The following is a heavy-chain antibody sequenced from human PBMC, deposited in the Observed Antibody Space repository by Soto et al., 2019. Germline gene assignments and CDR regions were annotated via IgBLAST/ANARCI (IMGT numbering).Heavy chain of an antibody. V-gene: IGHV1-3*01. Sequence: QVQLVQSGAEVKKPGASVKVSCKASGYTFISYAMHWVHQGPGQRLEWMGWINVGYGNTEYSQEFQGRVTITRDISASTVYMELRSLRSEDTAVYYCARAQVGYFDYWGQGTVVTVSS. CDR3: ARAQVGYFDY. CDR1: GYTFISYA. J-gene: IGHJ4*02. CDR2: INVGYGNT.